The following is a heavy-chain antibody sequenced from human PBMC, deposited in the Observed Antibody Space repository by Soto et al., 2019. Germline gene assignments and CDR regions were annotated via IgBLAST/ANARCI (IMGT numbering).Heavy chain of an antibody. CDR2: ISAYNGNT. D-gene: IGHD1-1*01. J-gene: IGHJ4*02. Sequence: QVQLVQSGAEVKKPGASVKVSCKASGYTFSSDGISWVRQAPGQGLEWMGWISAYNGNTNYAQKLQGRFTMTTDSPTSTAWMGGRGQGSDDRVVYYCARDRAEFGYNQNDMGFDYWGQGTLANV. CDR1: GYTFSSDG. CDR3: ARDRAEFGYNQNDMGFDY. V-gene: IGHV1-18*01.